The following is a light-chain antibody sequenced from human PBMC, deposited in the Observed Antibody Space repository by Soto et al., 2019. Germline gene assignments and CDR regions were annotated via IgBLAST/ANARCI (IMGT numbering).Light chain of an antibody. V-gene: IGLV1-44*01. CDR3: AAWDDSLNGVV. Sequence: QAVVTQPPSASGTPGQRVTISCSGSSSNIGSNTVNWYQQLPGTAPKLLIYSNNQRPSGVPDRFSGSKSGTSASLAISGLQSEDEADYYCAAWDDSLNGVVFGRGTKLIVL. CDR1: SSNIGSNT. J-gene: IGLJ2*01. CDR2: SNN.